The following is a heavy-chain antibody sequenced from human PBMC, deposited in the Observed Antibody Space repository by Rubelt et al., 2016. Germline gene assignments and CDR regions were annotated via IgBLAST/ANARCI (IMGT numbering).Heavy chain of an antibody. V-gene: IGHV4-34*01. J-gene: IGHJ5*02. D-gene: IGHD2-2*01. Sequence: QVQLQQWGAGLLKPSETLSLTCAVYGGSFSGYYWSWIRQPPGKGLEWIGEINHSGSTNYNPSLKSRVTISVDTSKNQFSLKLSSGTAADTAVYYGARGRGRGSVVPAARPNRWFDPWGQGTLVTVSS. CDR2: INHSGST. CDR3: ARGRGRGSVVPAARPNRWFDP. CDR1: GGSFSGYY.